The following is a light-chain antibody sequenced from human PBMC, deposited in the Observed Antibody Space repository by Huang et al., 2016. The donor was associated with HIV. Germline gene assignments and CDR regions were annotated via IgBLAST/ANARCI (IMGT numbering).Light chain of an antibody. J-gene: IGKJ1*01. CDR2: DAS. Sequence: EVVLTQSPATLSLSPGERATLSCRASQSISTYLAWYQQKPGQAPRTLIYDASNRATGVPLRFSGRGSETDFTITISSLQPEDFAVYYCHQRANWPLGTFGQGTKVEIK. CDR1: QSISTY. CDR3: HQRANWPLGT. V-gene: IGKV3-11*01.